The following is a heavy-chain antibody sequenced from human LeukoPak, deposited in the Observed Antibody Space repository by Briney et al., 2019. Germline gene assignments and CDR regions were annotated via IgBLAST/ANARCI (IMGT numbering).Heavy chain of an antibody. J-gene: IGHJ5*02. D-gene: IGHD6-6*01. CDR2: IHYSGNT. CDR1: GGSISSSYYY. Sequence: SETLSLTCTVSGGSISSSYYYWGWIRQSPGKGLEWIGSIHYSGNTYYNPSLKSRVTISVDTSKTQFSLKLSSVTAADTAVDYCARSINNWFDPWGQGTLVTVSS. CDR3: ARSINNWFDP. V-gene: IGHV4-39*01.